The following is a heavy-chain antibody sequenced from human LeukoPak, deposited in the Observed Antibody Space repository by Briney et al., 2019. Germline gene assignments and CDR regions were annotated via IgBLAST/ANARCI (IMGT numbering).Heavy chain of an antibody. CDR3: ARSAGIAAAGTRPWGLRWDYFDY. CDR1: GGTFSSYA. V-gene: IGHV1-69*06. D-gene: IGHD6-13*01. J-gene: IGHJ4*02. CDR2: IIPIFGTA. Sequence: SVKVSCKASGGTFSSYAISWARQAPGQGLEWMGGIIPIFGTANYAQKFQGRVTITADKSTSTAYMELSSLRSEDTAVYYCARSAGIAAAGTRPWGLRWDYFDYWGQGTLVTVSS.